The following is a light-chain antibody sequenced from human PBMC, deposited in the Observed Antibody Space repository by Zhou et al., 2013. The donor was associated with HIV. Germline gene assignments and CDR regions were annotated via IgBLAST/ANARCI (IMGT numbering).Light chain of an antibody. J-gene: IGKJ5*01. V-gene: IGKV3D-15*01. CDR3: QQYNNWPPSIT. CDR2: GAS. Sequence: DIVLTQSPGTLSLSPGEGATLSCRASHTISANYLAWYQQKPGQAPRLLVYGASTRATGIPDRFTGSGSGTEFTLTISSMQSEDFAVYYCQQYNNWPPSITFGQGHDW. CDR1: HTISAN.